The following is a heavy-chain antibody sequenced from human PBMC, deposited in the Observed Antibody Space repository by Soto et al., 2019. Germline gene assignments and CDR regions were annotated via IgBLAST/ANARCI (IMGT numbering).Heavy chain of an antibody. V-gene: IGHV5-51*01. CDR1: GYSFTSYW. CDR3: ARTAATGKYYYGVDV. D-gene: IGHD6-13*01. CDR2: IYPGDSDT. Sequence: GESLKISGKGSGYSFTSYWIGWVRQMPGKGLEWMGVIYPGDSDTRYSPSFQGQVTISADKSISTAYPQWSSLKASDTAMYYCARTAATGKYYYGVDVWGQGTTVTVSS. J-gene: IGHJ6*02.